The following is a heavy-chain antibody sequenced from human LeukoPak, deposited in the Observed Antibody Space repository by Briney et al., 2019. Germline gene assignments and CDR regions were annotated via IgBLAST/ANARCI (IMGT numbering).Heavy chain of an antibody. CDR3: ARLRNGVIVLKPSVIVDF. J-gene: IGHJ4*02. CDR2: LFSGGNT. D-gene: IGHD2-8*01. V-gene: IGHV4-38-2*02. Sequence: PSETLSLTCSVSGYSISSGYWRGWIRQPPGKALEWIGSLFSGGNTYYNPSLQRRLTISVDTSKNQFSLGLNSVTAADTAIYYCARLRNGVIVLKPSVIVDFWGQGALVTVSS. CDR1: GYSISSGYW.